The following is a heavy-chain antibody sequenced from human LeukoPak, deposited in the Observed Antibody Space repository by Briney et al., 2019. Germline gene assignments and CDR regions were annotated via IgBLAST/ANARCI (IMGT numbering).Heavy chain of an antibody. D-gene: IGHD2-2*01. J-gene: IGHJ6*03. CDR1: GFTFSNAW. Sequence: PGGSLRLSCAASGFTFSNAWMSWVRQAPGKGLEWVGRIKSKTDGGTTDYAAPVKGRFTISRDDSKNTLYLQMNSLKTEDTAVYYCTGYCSSTSLGRYYYYYMDVWGKGPRSPSP. CDR3: TGYCSSTSLGRYYYYYMDV. CDR2: IKSKTDGGTT. V-gene: IGHV3-15*01.